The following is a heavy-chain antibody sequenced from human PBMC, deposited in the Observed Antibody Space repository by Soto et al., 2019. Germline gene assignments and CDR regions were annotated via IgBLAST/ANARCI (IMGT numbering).Heavy chain of an antibody. CDR3: ARAGGSGSGGAGPTTMDV. CDR1: GGSISSGDYY. J-gene: IGHJ6*02. CDR2: IYYSGST. Sequence: SETLSLTCTVSGGSISSGDYYWSWIRQPPGKGLEWIGYIYYSGSTYYNPSLKSRVTISVDTSKNQFSLKLSSVTAADTAVYYCARAGGSGSGGAGPTTMDVWGQGTTVTVSS. D-gene: IGHD3-10*01. V-gene: IGHV4-30-4*01.